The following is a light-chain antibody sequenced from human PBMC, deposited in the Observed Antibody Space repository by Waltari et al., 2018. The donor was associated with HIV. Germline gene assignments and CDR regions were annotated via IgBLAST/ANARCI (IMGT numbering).Light chain of an antibody. CDR3: ATWDDSLNGHVL. CDR1: SSNIGSNP. CDR2: NNR. V-gene: IGLV1-44*01. J-gene: IGLJ2*01. Sequence: QSVLTQPPSASGTPGQRVTFSCSGSSSNIGSNPVDWYQKLPGTAPRLLIYNNRQRPSGVPDRFSGSKSGTSASLAISGLQSEDEADYYCATWDDSLNGHVLFGGGTKLTVL.